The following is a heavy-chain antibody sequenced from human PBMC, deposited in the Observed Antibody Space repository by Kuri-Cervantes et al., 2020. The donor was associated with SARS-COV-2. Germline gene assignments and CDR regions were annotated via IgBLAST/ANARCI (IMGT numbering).Heavy chain of an antibody. CDR1: GGSISSGGYS. CDR3: ARLRRPATGDYSDY. J-gene: IGHJ4*02. Sequence: SQTLSLTCAVSGGSISSGGYSWSWIRQPPGKGLEWIGYIYHSGSTYYNPSLKSRVTISVDRSKNQFFLKLSPVTAADTAVYYCARLRRPATGDYSDYWGQGTLVTGSS. V-gene: IGHV4-30-2*01. CDR2: IYHSGST. D-gene: IGHD1-1*01.